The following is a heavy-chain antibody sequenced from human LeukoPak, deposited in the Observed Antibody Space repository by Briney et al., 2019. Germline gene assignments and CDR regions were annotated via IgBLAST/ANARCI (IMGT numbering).Heavy chain of an antibody. CDR3: ARDKYYGSGNYGKYNWFDP. CDR2: INHSGST. D-gene: IGHD3-10*01. CDR1: GGSISSYY. V-gene: IGHV4-34*01. J-gene: IGHJ5*02. Sequence: PSETLSLTCTVSGGSISSYYWSWIRQPPGKGLEWIGEINHSGSTNYNPSLKSRVTISVDTSKNQFSLKLSSVTAADTAVYYCARDKYYGSGNYGKYNWFDPWGQGALVTVSS.